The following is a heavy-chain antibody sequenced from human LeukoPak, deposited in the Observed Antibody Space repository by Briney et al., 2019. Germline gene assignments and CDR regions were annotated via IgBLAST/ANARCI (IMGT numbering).Heavy chain of an antibody. CDR3: ARVPSYGGNSGDFDY. Sequence: ASVKVSCKSSGYTFTNYGISWVRQAPGQGLEWMGWISAYNGNTNYAQKIQGRVTMTTDTSTNTAYMELRSLRSDDTAVYYCARVPSYGGNSGDFDYWGRGTLVTVSS. V-gene: IGHV1-18*01. CDR2: ISAYNGNT. D-gene: IGHD4-23*01. J-gene: IGHJ4*02. CDR1: GYTFTNYG.